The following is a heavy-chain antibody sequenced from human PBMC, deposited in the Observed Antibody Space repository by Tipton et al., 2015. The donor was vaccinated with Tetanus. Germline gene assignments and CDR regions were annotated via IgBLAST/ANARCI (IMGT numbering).Heavy chain of an antibody. V-gene: IGHV4-34*08. CDR2: ISHSGSS. D-gene: IGHD5-24*01. CDR3: ARGGRDAYNNPLGAFDV. CDR1: GFTFSDHY. J-gene: IGHJ3*01. Sequence: LRLSCVASGFTFSDHYMSWIRQAPGKGLEWIGEISHSGSSSYSPSLKSRVTISVDTSKNQFSLRLRSVAAADTAVYYCARGGRDAYNNPLGAFDVWGRGTTVTVSS.